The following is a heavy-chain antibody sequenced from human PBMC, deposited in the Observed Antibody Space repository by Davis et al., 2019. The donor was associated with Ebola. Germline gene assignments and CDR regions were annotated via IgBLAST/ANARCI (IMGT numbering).Heavy chain of an antibody. CDR1: GFTFSDYY. V-gene: IGHV3-23*01. Sequence: GESLKISCAASGFTFSDYYMSWVRQAPGKGLEWVSTYGTSADTYYADSVKVRFTISRDNSKNTLYLQMNGLRVEDTAIYYCAKDNRNIWSEVWGQGTMVTVSS. CDR3: AKDNRNIWSEV. D-gene: IGHD2/OR15-2a*01. CDR2: GTSADT. J-gene: IGHJ3*01.